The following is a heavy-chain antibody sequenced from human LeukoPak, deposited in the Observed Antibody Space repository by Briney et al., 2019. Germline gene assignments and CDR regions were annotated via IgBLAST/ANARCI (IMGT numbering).Heavy chain of an antibody. Sequence: SETLSLTCTVSGGSISSSSYYWGWIRQPPGKGLEWIGSIYYSGSTYYNPSLKSRVTISVDTSKNQFSLKLSSVTAADTAVYYCARESGSWSYYFDYWGQGTLVTVSS. D-gene: IGHD6-13*01. CDR3: ARESGSWSYYFDY. J-gene: IGHJ4*02. CDR1: GGSISSSSYY. CDR2: IYYSGST. V-gene: IGHV4-39*07.